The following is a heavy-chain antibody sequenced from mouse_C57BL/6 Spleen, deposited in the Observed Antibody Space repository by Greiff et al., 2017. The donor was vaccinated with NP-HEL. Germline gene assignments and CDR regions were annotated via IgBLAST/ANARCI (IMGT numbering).Heavy chain of an antibody. Sequence: VQLQQSGAELVRPGTSVKVSCKASGYAFTNYLIEWVKQRPGQGLEWIGVINPGSGGTNYNEKFKGKATLTADKSSSTAYMQLSSLTSADSAVYFCARGGGMGTGAMDYWGQGTSVTVSS. J-gene: IGHJ4*01. D-gene: IGHD2-14*01. CDR1: GYAFTNYL. V-gene: IGHV1-54*01. CDR2: INPGSGGT. CDR3: ARGGGMGTGAMDY.